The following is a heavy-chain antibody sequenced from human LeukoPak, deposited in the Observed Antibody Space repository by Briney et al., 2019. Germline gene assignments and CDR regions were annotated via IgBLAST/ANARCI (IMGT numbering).Heavy chain of an antibody. CDR2: IYPGDSDT. D-gene: IGHD1-26*01. Sequence: GESLKISCKGSGYSFSSYWIVWVRQMPGKGLEWMGIIYPGDSDTRYSPSFQGQVTISADKSISTAYLQWSSLKASDTAIYYCARQRSGSYFPDLYDYWGQGTLVTVSS. J-gene: IGHJ4*02. CDR1: GYSFSSYW. V-gene: IGHV5-51*01. CDR3: ARQRSGSYFPDLYDY.